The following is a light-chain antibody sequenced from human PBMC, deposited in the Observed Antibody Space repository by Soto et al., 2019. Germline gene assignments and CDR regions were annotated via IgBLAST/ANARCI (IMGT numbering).Light chain of an antibody. CDR3: GSYSRGDTPYV. Sequence: QSALTQLASVSGSPGQSITISCTGTDSDIGAYDYVAWYQQYPGKAPKLVIWTVTNRPSGVSTRFSGSKSGNTASLTISGLQAEDEADYYCGSYSRGDTPYVFGLGTKVTVL. CDR2: TVT. CDR1: DSDIGAYDY. V-gene: IGLV2-14*01. J-gene: IGLJ1*01.